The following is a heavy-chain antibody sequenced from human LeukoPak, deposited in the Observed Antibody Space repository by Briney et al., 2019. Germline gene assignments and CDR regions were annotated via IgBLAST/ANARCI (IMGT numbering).Heavy chain of an antibody. CDR3: ARERGGHYFDF. V-gene: IGHV1-46*01. Sequence: GASVKVSCKASGYSFSSSYFHWVRQAPGQGLEWMGIISPSGGSTTYAQKFQDRVTMTRDTSTSTVYMELSSLRSEDTAMYYCARERGGHYFDFWGQGTPVTVPS. D-gene: IGHD3-10*01. CDR2: ISPSGGST. CDR1: GYSFSSSY. J-gene: IGHJ4*02.